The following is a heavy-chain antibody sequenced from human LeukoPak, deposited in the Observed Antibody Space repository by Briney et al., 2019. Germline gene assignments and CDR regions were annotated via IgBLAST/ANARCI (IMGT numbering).Heavy chain of an antibody. CDR2: IWYDGSNK. CDR1: GYTFTGYY. Sequence: SCKASGYTFTGYYMHWVRQAPGKGLEWVAVIWYDGSNKYYADSVKGRFTISRDNSKNTLYLQMNSLRAEDTAVYYCARALWGGVYCSGGSCAIAYWGQGTLVTVSS. J-gene: IGHJ4*02. CDR3: ARALWGGVYCSGGSCAIAY. D-gene: IGHD2-15*01. V-gene: IGHV3-33*01.